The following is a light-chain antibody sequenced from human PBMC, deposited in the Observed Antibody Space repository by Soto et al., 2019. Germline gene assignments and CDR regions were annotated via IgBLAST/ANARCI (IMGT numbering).Light chain of an antibody. CDR3: QQYGSSFIT. V-gene: IGKV3-20*01. CDR1: QSVTSSY. Sequence: EIVLTQSPGTLSLSPGERATLSCRASQSVTSSYLGCYQQKPGQAPRLLIYGASNRATGIPDRFSGSGSGTDFTLTISRLEPEDFAVYYCQQYGSSFITFGQGTRLEIK. J-gene: IGKJ5*01. CDR2: GAS.